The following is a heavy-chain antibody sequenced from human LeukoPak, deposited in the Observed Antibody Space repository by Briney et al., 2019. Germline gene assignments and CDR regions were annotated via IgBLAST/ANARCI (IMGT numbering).Heavy chain of an antibody. J-gene: IGHJ4*02. CDR1: GFTFSNYW. D-gene: IGHD3-16*01. CDR3: TRGGVDY. Sequence: GGSLRLSCAASGFTFSNYWMHWVRQAPGKGLVWVSRINTDGSTTTYADSVKGRFTISRDNTKNTLYLQMNSLRAEDTAVYYCTRGGVDYWGQGTLVTVSS. V-gene: IGHV3-74*01. CDR2: INTDGSTT.